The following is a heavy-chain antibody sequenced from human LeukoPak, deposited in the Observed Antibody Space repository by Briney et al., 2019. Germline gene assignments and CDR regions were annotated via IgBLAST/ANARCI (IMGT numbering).Heavy chain of an antibody. Sequence: GGSLRLSCAASACTFSSYPMSWVREAPWKGLEWVSAISGSGGSTYYADSVKGRFTISRDNSQNTLYLQMNSLRAEDTAVYYCARWMIAAAYYFDYWGQGTLVTVSS. J-gene: IGHJ4*02. CDR1: ACTFSSYP. D-gene: IGHD6-13*01. CDR3: ARWMIAAAYYFDY. CDR2: ISGSGGST. V-gene: IGHV3-23*01.